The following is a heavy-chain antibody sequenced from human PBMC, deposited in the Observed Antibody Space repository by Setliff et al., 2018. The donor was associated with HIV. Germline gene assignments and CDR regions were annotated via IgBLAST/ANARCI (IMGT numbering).Heavy chain of an antibody. Sequence: ASLKVSCKPSGYTFTGFYIHWVRQAPGQGLEWMGWINPDSGATKYAQKFQGRVTMTRDTSTSTAYMELSRLRSDDTAVYYCARTEYFDFWSGPRGFDPWGQGTLVTVSS. CDR3: ARTEYFDFWSGPRGFDP. CDR1: GYTFTGFY. CDR2: INPDSGAT. V-gene: IGHV1-2*02. J-gene: IGHJ5*02. D-gene: IGHD3-3*01.